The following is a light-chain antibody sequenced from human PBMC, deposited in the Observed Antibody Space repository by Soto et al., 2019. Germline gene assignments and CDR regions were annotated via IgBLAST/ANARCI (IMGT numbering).Light chain of an antibody. CDR1: SG. Sequence: QSALTQPPSASGSPGQSVTISCTGASGVSWYQQHPGKAPKLLIYEVSNRPSGVSNRFSGSKSGNTASLTISGLQAEDEADYYCSSYTSSSTLVFGGGTKVTVL. V-gene: IGLV2-14*01. CDR2: EVS. J-gene: IGLJ2*01. CDR3: SSYTSSSTLV.